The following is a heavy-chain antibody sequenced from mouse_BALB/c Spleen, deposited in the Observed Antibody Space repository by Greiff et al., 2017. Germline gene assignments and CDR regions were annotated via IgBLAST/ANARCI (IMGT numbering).Heavy chain of an antibody. V-gene: IGHV3-2*02. J-gene: IGHJ2*01. CDR2: ISYSGST. Sequence: EVQRVESGPGLVKPSQSLSLTCTVTGYSITSDYAWNWIRQFPGNKLEWMGYISYSGSTSYNPSLKSRISITRDTSKNQFFLQLNSVTTEDTATYYCARSERVFFDYWGQGTTLTVSS. CDR3: ARSERVFFDY. CDR1: GYSITSDYA.